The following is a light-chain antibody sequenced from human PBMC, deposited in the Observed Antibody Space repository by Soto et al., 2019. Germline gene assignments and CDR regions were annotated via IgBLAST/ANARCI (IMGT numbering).Light chain of an antibody. J-gene: IGKJ1*01. Sequence: EIVITQSPATLSVSPGERATLSCRASHRVSSYLAWYQQKPGRAPSLLIYATSTRATGIPARFSGSGSGTEFTPTISRMDPEFSAVYYCQQYGSSRTFGQGTKVDIK. CDR2: ATS. CDR3: QQYGSSRT. V-gene: IGKV3-15*01. CDR1: HRVSSY.